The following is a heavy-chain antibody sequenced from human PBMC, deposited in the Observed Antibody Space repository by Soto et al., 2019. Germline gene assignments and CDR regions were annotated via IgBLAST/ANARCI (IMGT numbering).Heavy chain of an antibody. Sequence: PSETLSLTCTVSGGSISSYYWSWIRQPPGKGLEWIGYIYYSGSTNYNPSLKSRVTISVDTSKNQFSLKLSSVTAADTAVYYCARLFLGPYYMDVWGKGTTVTVPS. D-gene: IGHD3-3*01. CDR2: IYYSGST. CDR3: ARLFLGPYYMDV. CDR1: GGSISSYY. J-gene: IGHJ6*03. V-gene: IGHV4-59*08.